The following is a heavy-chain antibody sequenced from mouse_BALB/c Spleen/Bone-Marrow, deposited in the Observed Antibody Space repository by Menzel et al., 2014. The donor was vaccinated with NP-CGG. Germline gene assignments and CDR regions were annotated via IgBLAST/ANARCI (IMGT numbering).Heavy chain of an antibody. CDR3: ARGRAAWFAY. CDR2: ISYSGIT. Sequence: EVKLVESGPGLVKPSQSLSLTCTVTGYSITSDYAWHWIRQFPGNKLEWMGYISYSGITSYNPSLKSRISITRDTSKNQFFLQLNSVTTEDTATYYCARGRAAWFAYWGQGTLVTVSA. D-gene: IGHD3-3*01. J-gene: IGHJ3*01. CDR1: GYSITSDYA. V-gene: IGHV3-2*02.